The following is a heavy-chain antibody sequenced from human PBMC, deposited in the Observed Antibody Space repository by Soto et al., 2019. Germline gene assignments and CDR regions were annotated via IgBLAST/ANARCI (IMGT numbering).Heavy chain of an antibody. D-gene: IGHD5-12*01. J-gene: IGHJ6*02. CDR2: IYYSGST. Sequence: PSETLSLTCTVSGGSISSGDYYWSWIRQPPGKGLEWIGYIYYSGSTYYNPSLKSRVTISVDTSKKQFSLKLSSVTAADTAVFYCAREVRGGSGYDWDYYYYYGMDVWGQGTTVTVSS. CDR1: GGSISSGDYY. V-gene: IGHV4-30-4*02. CDR3: AREVRGGSGYDWDYYYYYGMDV.